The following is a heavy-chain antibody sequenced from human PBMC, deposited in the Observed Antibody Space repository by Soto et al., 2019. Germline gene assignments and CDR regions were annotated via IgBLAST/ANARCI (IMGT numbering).Heavy chain of an antibody. CDR1: GGSISSGGYY. D-gene: IGHD6-13*01. J-gene: IGHJ4*02. CDR3: ARDLQQLGYFDY. CDR2: IYYSGST. Sequence: SETLSLTCTVSGGSISSGGYYWSWIRQHPGKGLEWIGYIYYSGSTYYNPSLKSRVTISVDTSKNQFSLKLSSVTAADTAVYYCARDLQQLGYFDYWGQGTLVTVS. V-gene: IGHV4-31*03.